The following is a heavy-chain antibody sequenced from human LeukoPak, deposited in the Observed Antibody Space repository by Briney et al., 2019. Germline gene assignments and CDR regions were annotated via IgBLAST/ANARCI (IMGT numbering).Heavy chain of an antibody. Sequence: PGGSLRLSCAASGFTFSSYGMHWVRQAPGKGLEWVAVISYDGSNKYYADSVKGRFTISRDNSKNTLYLQMNSLRAEDTAVYYCAKEGEEHYGSGSFYNEDYWGQGTLVTVSS. CDR3: AKEGEEHYGSGSFYNEDY. CDR1: GFTFSSYG. V-gene: IGHV3-30*18. J-gene: IGHJ4*02. CDR2: ISYDGSNK. D-gene: IGHD3-10*01.